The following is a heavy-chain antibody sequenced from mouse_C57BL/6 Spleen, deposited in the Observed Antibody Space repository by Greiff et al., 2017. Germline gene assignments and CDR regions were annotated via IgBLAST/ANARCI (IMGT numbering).Heavy chain of an antibody. J-gene: IGHJ1*03. V-gene: IGHV1-63*01. Sequence: VQLQQSGAELVRPGTSVKMSCKASGYTFTNYWIGWAKQRPGHGLEWIGDIYPGGGYTNYNEKFKGKDTLTADKSSSSAYLQFSSLTSEDSAIYYCARSDYYGSSYAYWYFDVWGTGTTVTVSS. CDR1: GYTFTNYW. D-gene: IGHD1-1*01. CDR3: ARSDYYGSSYAYWYFDV. CDR2: IYPGGGYT.